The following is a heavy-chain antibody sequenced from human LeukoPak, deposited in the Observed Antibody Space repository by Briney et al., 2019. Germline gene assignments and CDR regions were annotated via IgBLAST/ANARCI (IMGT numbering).Heavy chain of an antibody. Sequence: SETLSLTCTVSRGSIRTYYWSWIRQSPGKGLEWIGYIYDSGTTKYNPSLKSRVTISVDTSKNQFSLRLSSVTAADTAVYYCARSWRPDPFDYWGQGTLVTVSS. CDR1: RGSIRTYY. V-gene: IGHV4-59*01. CDR3: ARSWRPDPFDY. D-gene: IGHD3-3*01. J-gene: IGHJ4*02. CDR2: IYDSGTT.